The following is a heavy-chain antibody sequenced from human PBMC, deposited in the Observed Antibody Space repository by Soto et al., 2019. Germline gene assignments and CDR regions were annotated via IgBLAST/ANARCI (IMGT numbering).Heavy chain of an antibody. D-gene: IGHD2-21*02. V-gene: IGHV1-8*01. CDR3: ARGAYNDCAHWFDP. CDR1: GYSFTRHD. J-gene: IGHJ5*02. CDR2: MNPNSGNA. Sequence: QVQLVQSGAEVRKPGASVRVSCKATGYSFTRHDINWLRQAAGQGLEWMGWMNPNSGNAVYAQKFQGRVTMTRNTSITTAYIEVPSLKSEDTAVYFCARGAYNDCAHWFDPWGQGTLVTVSS.